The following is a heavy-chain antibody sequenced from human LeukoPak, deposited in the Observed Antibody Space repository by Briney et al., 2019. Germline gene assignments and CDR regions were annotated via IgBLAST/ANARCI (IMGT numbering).Heavy chain of an antibody. Sequence: GGSLRLSCAASGFIFSDYYMSWIRQAPGKGLEWVSYISSSGSTIYYADSVKGRFTISRDNAKNSLFLQMNGLRAEDTAVYYCARMPRLGEISYFDYWGQGTLVPVSS. J-gene: IGHJ4*02. CDR2: ISSSGSTI. V-gene: IGHV3-11*01. CDR1: GFIFSDYY. D-gene: IGHD3-10*01. CDR3: ARMPRLGEISYFDY.